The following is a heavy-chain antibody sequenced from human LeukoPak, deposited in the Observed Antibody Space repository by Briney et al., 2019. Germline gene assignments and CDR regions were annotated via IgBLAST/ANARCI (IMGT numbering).Heavy chain of an antibody. CDR1: GFTFSSYG. J-gene: IGHJ4*02. CDR2: ISYDGSNK. D-gene: IGHD3-22*01. V-gene: IGHV3-30*03. Sequence: GRSLRLSCAASGFTFSSYGMHWVRQAPGKGLEWVAVISYDGSNKYYADSVKGRFTISRDNSKNTLYLQMNSLRAEDTAVYYRATDRSFDYWGQGTLVTVSS. CDR3: ATDRSFDY.